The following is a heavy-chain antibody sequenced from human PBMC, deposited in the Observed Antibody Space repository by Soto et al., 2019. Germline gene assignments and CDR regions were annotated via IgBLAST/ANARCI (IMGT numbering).Heavy chain of an antibody. CDR3: ARVHLAVAGDHFDY. D-gene: IGHD6-19*01. CDR2: INHSGST. Sequence: TSETLSLTCAVYGGSFSGYYWSWIRQPPGKGLEWIGEINHSGSTNYNPSLKSRVTISVDTSKNQFSLKLSSVTAADTAVYYCARVHLAVAGDHFDYWGQGTLVTVSS. V-gene: IGHV4-34*01. CDR1: GGSFSGYY. J-gene: IGHJ4*02.